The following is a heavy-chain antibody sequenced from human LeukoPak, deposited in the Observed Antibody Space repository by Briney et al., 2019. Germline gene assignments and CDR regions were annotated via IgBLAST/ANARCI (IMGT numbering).Heavy chain of an antibody. V-gene: IGHV3-23*01. CDR3: AREVWTTVATSHYYYMDV. D-gene: IGHD4-17*01. J-gene: IGHJ6*03. CDR2: ISGSGGST. CDR1: GFTFSSYA. Sequence: GGSLRLSCAASGFTFSSYAMSWVRQAPGKGLEWVSAISGSGGSTYYADSVKGRFTISRDNAKNSLYLQMNSLRAEDTALYYCAREVWTTVATSHYYYMDVWGKGTTVTVSS.